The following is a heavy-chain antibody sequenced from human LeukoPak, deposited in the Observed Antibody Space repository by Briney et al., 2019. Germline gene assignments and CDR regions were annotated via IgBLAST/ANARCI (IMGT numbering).Heavy chain of an antibody. J-gene: IGHJ4*02. CDR1: GASITNSY. CDR3: ARGYFDSRDSSNPFDN. Sequence: SETLSLTCTVSGASITNSYWNWVRQTPGKGLEWIGCIHTNGNNNYNPPLRGRVTMSVDTSKNQFSLKMTSVTAADTAVYYCARGYFDSRDSSNPFDNWGQGTLVTVSS. V-gene: IGHV4-4*09. CDR2: IHTNGNN. D-gene: IGHD3-9*01.